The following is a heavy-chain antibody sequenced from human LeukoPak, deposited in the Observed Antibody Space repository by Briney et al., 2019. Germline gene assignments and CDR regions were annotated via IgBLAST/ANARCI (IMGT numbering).Heavy chain of an antibody. V-gene: IGHV1-3*01. CDR1: GYTFTSYA. J-gene: IGHJ5*02. CDR3: ARDLTTVSSFDP. Sequence: ASVKVSCKASGYTFTSYAMHWVRQAPGHRLEWMGWINAGNGNTKYSQKFQGRVTITRDTSASTAYMELSSLRSEDTAVYYCARDLTTVSSFDPWGQGTLVTVSS. D-gene: IGHD4-11*01. CDR2: INAGNGNT.